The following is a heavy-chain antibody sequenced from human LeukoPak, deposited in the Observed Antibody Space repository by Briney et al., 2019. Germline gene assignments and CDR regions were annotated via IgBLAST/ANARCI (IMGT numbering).Heavy chain of an antibody. J-gene: IGHJ3*02. Sequence: GASVTVSFKASGFTFTSSAMQWVRQARGQRLEWIGWIVVGSGNTNYAQKFQERVTITRDMSTRTAYMELSSLRSEDTAVYYCAADPYYFDSSGYSCAFDIWGQGTMVTVSS. V-gene: IGHV1-58*02. CDR3: AADPYYFDSSGYSCAFDI. D-gene: IGHD3-22*01. CDR1: GFTFTSSA. CDR2: IVVGSGNT.